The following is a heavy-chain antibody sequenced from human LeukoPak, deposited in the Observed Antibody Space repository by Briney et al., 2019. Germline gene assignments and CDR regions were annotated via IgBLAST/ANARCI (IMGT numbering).Heavy chain of an antibody. Sequence: ASVKVSCKASGYTFIDYHMHWVRQAPGQGLEWMGWINPNSGGTNYEQKFQGRVTMTRDTSISTAYMELSRLRSDDTAVYYCARDGETGIAAPGARFYYYYYMDVWAKGTTVTVSS. CDR3: ARDGETGIAAPGARFYYYYYMDV. J-gene: IGHJ6*03. D-gene: IGHD6-13*01. CDR1: GYTFIDYH. CDR2: INPNSGGT. V-gene: IGHV1-2*02.